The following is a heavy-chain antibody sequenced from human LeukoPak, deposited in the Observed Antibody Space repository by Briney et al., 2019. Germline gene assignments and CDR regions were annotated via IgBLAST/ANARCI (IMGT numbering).Heavy chain of an antibody. J-gene: IGHJ4*02. CDR3: ALSQTRHHFDY. V-gene: IGHV4-59*01. Sequence: SETLSLTCAVSGGSISSYYWSWIRQPPGKGLEWIGYIYYSGSTNYNPSLKSRVTISVDTSKNQFSLKLSSVTAADTAVYYCALSQTRHHFDYWGQGTLVIVSS. CDR1: GGSISSYY. CDR2: IYYSGST. D-gene: IGHD1-26*01.